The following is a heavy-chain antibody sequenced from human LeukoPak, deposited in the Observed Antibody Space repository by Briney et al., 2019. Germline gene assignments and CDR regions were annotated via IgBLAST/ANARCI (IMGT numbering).Heavy chain of an antibody. CDR2: INPNSGGT. D-gene: IGHD2-21*01. Sequence: ASVKVSCKASGYTFTGYYMHWVRQAPGQGLERMGWINPNSGGTNYAQKLQGRVTMTTDTSTSTAYMELRSLRSDDTAVYYCARDPYRDCGGDCSPIDYWGQGTLVTVSS. CDR3: ARDPYRDCGGDCSPIDY. V-gene: IGHV1-2*02. CDR1: GYTFTGYY. J-gene: IGHJ4*02.